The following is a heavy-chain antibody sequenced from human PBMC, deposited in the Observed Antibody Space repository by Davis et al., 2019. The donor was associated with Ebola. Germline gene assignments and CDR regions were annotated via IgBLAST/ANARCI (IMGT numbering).Heavy chain of an antibody. CDR2: INPHNGNT. Sequence: ASVKVSCKASGYTFTTYTFTWVRQAPGQGLEWMGWINPHNGNTNYAQNVQGRVTMTTDTSTSTAYMEVGSLRSDDTAVYYCARAQFPTTSDHWGQGTLVTVSS. CDR1: GYTFTTYT. D-gene: IGHD1-1*01. J-gene: IGHJ4*02. V-gene: IGHV1-18*04. CDR3: ARAQFPTTSDH.